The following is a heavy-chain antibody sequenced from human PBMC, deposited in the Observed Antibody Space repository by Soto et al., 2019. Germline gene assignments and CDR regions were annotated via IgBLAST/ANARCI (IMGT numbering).Heavy chain of an antibody. V-gene: IGHV3-23*01. CDR2: ISGSGGST. CDR3: AKDLSDIVVVVVDY. CDR1: GFTFSSYG. D-gene: IGHD2-15*01. Sequence: PGGSLRLSYAASGFTFSSYGMSWVRQAPGKGLEWVSAISGSGGSTYYADSVKGRFTISRDNSKNTLYLQMNSLRAEDTAVYYCAKDLSDIVVVVVDYWGQGTLVTVSS. J-gene: IGHJ4*02.